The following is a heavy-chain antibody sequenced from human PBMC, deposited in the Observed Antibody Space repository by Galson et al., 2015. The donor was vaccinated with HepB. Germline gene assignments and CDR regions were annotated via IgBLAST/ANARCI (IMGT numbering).Heavy chain of an antibody. D-gene: IGHD3-3*01. CDR3: AKDLRRSGWFGY. J-gene: IGHJ5*01. CDR2: IRYDGSNK. CDR1: GFTFSSYG. Sequence: SLRLSCAASGFTFSSYGMHWVRQAPGKGLEWVAFIRYDGSNKYYADSVKGRFTISRDNSKNTLYLQMNSLRAEDTAVYYCAKDLRRSGWFGYWGQGTLVTVSS. V-gene: IGHV3-30*02.